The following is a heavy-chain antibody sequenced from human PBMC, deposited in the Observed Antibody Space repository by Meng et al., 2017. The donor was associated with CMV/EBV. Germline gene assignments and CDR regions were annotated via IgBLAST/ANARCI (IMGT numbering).Heavy chain of an antibody. J-gene: IGHJ6*02. D-gene: IGHD2-2*01. CDR2: IYSGGSST. CDR1: GFTFSSYA. Sequence: GGSLRPSCAASGFTFSSYAMSWVRQAPGKGLEWVSVIYSGGSSTYYADSVKGRFTISRDNSKNTLYLQMNSLRAEDTAVYYCAKFEYQLLRYYYYYYYGMDVWGQGTTVTVSS. V-gene: IGHV3-23*03. CDR3: AKFEYQLLRYYYYYYYGMDV.